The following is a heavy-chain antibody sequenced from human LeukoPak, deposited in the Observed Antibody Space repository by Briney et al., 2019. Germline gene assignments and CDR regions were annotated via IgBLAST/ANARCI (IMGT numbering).Heavy chain of an antibody. V-gene: IGHV4-30-4*01. CDR2: IYYSGST. CDR3: ASEMYYYDSSGYPSSEYFQH. CDR1: GGSISSGDYY. J-gene: IGHJ1*01. D-gene: IGHD3-22*01. Sequence: SQTLSLTCTVSGGSISSGDYYRSWIRQPPGKGLEWIGYIYYSGSTYYNPSLKSRVTISVDTSKNQFSLKLSSVTAADTAVYYCASEMYYYDSSGYPSSEYFQHWGQGPLVTVSS.